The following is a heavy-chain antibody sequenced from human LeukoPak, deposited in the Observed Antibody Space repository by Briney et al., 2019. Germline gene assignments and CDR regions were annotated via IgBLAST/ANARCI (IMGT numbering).Heavy chain of an antibody. CDR1: GGSISSGGYY. CDR3: AREYSGSGWAFDY. D-gene: IGHD6-19*01. CDR2: IYHSGST. V-gene: IGHV4-30-2*01. Sequence: PSQTLSLTCTVSGGSISSGGYYWSWIRQPPGKGLEWIGYIYHSGSTYYNPSLKSRVTISVDRSKNQFSLKLSSVTAADTAVYYCAREYSGSGWAFDYWGQGTLVTVSS. J-gene: IGHJ4*02.